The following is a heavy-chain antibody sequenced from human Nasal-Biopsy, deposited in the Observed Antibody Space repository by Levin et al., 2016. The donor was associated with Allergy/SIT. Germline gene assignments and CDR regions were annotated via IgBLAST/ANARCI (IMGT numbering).Heavy chain of an antibody. CDR2: ISYDGDYK. D-gene: IGHD1-26*01. Sequence: GESLKISCAASGFSFSSYGMHWVRQAPGKGLEWVAMISYDGDYKYYADSVKGRFTISRDNSKNTLYLQMNSLSAEDTAVYYFTKGPSGGYFGDFWGQGTLVTVSS. CDR3: TKGPSGGYFGDF. CDR1: GFSFSSYG. J-gene: IGHJ4*02. V-gene: IGHV3-30*18.